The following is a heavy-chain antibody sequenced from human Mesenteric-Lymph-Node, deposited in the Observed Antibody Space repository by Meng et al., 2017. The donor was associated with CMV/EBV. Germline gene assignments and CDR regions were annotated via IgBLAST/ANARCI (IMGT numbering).Heavy chain of an antibody. V-gene: IGHV1-8*01. CDR3: ARDYDFWSGYHPYGMDV. Sequence: ASVKVSCKASGYTFTSYDINWVRQATGQGLEWMGWMNPNSGNTGYAQKFQGRVTMTRNTSISTAYMELSSLRSEDTAVYYCARDYDFWSGYHPYGMDVWGQGTTVTVSS. CDR2: MNPNSGNT. J-gene: IGHJ6*02. D-gene: IGHD3-3*01. CDR1: GYTFTSYD.